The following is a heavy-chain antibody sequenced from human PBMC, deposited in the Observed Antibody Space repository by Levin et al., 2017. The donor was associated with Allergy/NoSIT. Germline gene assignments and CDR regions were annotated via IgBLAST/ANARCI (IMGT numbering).Heavy chain of an antibody. Sequence: PGESLKISCAASGFTFSSYWMSWVRQAPGKGLEWVANIKQDGSEKYYVDSVKGRFTISRDNAKNSLYLQMNSLRAEDTAVYYCARDQEGIGGSELDYWGQGTLVTVSS. V-gene: IGHV3-7*04. J-gene: IGHJ4*02. CDR1: GFTFSSYW. CDR3: ARDQEGIGGSELDY. D-gene: IGHD2-15*01. CDR2: IKQDGSEK.